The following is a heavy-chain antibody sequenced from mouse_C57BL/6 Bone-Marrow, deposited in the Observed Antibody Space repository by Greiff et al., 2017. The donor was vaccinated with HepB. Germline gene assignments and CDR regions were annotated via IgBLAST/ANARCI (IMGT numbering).Heavy chain of an antibody. V-gene: IGHV14-4*01. Sequence: EVQLKESGAELVRPGASVKLSCTASGFNIKDDYMHWVKQRPEQGLEWIGWIDPENGDTEYASKFQGKATITADTSSNTAYLQLSSLTSEDTAVYYCTSFITTSWFAYWGPGTLVTVSA. CDR1: GFNIKDDY. CDR2: IDPENGDT. J-gene: IGHJ3*01. D-gene: IGHD1-1*01. CDR3: TSFITTSWFAY.